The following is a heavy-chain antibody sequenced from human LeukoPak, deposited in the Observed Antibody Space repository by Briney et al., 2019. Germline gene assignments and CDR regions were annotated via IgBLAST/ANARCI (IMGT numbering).Heavy chain of an antibody. CDR2: IYDSGST. J-gene: IGHJ4*02. CDR1: GGSIRSSYYY. CDR3: ARRRRDGYNQAIDY. D-gene: IGHD5-24*01. Sequence: SETLSLTCTVSGGSIRSSYYYWGWIRQPPGKGLEWIGSIYDSGSTYYNPSLKSRVTISVDTSKNQFSLKLSSVTAADTAVYYCARRRRDGYNQAIDYWGQGTLVTVSS. V-gene: IGHV4-39*01.